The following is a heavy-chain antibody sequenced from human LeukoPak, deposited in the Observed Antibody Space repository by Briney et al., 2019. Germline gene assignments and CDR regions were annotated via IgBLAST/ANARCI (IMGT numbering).Heavy chain of an antibody. D-gene: IGHD3-10*01. CDR2: ISGSGGST. CDR1: GFTFRDYG. CDR3: ANELGLWFGELSG. V-gene: IGHV3-23*01. J-gene: IGHJ4*02. Sequence: PGGSLRLSCAASGFTFRDYGMSWVRQAPGKGLEWVSAISGSGGSTYYADSVKGRFTISRDNSKNTLYLQMNSLRAEDTAVYYCANELGLWFGELSGWGQGTLVTVSS.